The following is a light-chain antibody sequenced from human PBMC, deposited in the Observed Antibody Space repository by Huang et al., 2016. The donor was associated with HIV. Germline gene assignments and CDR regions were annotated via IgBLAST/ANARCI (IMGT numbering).Light chain of an antibody. V-gene: IGKV1-33*01. CDR1: QDISNF. CDR3: QQYDNLPALT. CDR2: DAS. J-gene: IGKJ4*01. Sequence: DIQMTQSPSSLSASVGDRVTITCQASQDISNFLNWYQQKPGKAPKLLIYDASNLETGVPSRFSGSGSGTDFTFTISSLQTEDIATYYCQQYDNLPALTFGGGTKVEI.